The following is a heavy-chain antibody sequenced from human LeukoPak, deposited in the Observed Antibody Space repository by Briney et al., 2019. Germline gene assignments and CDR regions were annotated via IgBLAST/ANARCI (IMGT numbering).Heavy chain of an antibody. D-gene: IGHD6-13*01. V-gene: IGHV3-30*02. CDR2: IRYDGSNK. Sequence: QSGGSLRLSCAASGFTFSSYGMHWVRQAPGKGLEWVAFIRYDGSNKYYADSVKGRFTTSRDNSKNTLYLQMNSLRAEDTAVYYCAKGLIAAAGTGEYFQHWGQGTLVTVSS. J-gene: IGHJ1*01. CDR3: AKGLIAAAGTGEYFQH. CDR1: GFTFSSYG.